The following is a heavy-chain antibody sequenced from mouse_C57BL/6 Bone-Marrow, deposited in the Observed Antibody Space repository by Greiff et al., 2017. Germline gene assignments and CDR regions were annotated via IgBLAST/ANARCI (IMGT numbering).Heavy chain of an antibody. CDR3: AILSGGLLRVGAMDY. J-gene: IGHJ4*01. V-gene: IGHV1-64*01. Sequence: QVQLQQPGAELVKPGASVKLSCKASGYTFTSYWMHWVKQRPGQGLEWIGMIHPNSGSTNYNEKFKSKATLTVDKSSSTAYMQLSSLTSEDSAVYYCAILSGGLLRVGAMDYWGQGTSVTVSS. D-gene: IGHD2-3*01. CDR2: IHPNSGST. CDR1: GYTFTSYW.